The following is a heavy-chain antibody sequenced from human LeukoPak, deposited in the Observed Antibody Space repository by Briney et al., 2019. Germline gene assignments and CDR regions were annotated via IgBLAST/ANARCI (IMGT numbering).Heavy chain of an antibody. J-gene: IGHJ4*02. Sequence: PGGSLRLSCAASGFTFNSYGIHWVRQALGKGLEWVAFVHFDGSRTWYADSVKGRFTISKDNSKNTVYLQMSRLSAEDTAMYYCAKGFWEGGRGGGDYWGQGTLVTVSS. V-gene: IGHV3-30*02. D-gene: IGHD3-3*01. CDR1: GFTFNSYG. CDR2: VHFDGSRT. CDR3: AKGFWEGGRGGGDY.